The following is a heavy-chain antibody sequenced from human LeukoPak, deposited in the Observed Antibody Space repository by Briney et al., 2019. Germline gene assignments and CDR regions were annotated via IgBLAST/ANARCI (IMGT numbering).Heavy chain of an antibody. Sequence: SVKVSCKASGGTFSSYAISWVRQAPGQGLEWMGRIIPILGIANYALKFQGRVTITADKSTSTAYMELSSLRSEDTAVYYCARETAVAGMVYYYYGMDVWGQGTTVTVSS. CDR3: ARETAVAGMVYYYYGMDV. CDR1: GGTFSSYA. V-gene: IGHV1-69*04. D-gene: IGHD6-19*01. J-gene: IGHJ6*02. CDR2: IIPILGIA.